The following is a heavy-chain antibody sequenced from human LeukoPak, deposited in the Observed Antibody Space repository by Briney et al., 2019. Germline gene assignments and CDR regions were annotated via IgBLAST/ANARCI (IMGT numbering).Heavy chain of an antibody. D-gene: IGHD6-13*01. CDR1: GYSISSGYY. Sequence: SETLSLTCTVSGYSISSGYYWGWIRQPPGKGLEWIGSIYHSGSTYYNPSLKSRVTISVDTSKNQFSLKLSSATAADTAVYYCARESGYSSSWADYWGQGTLVTVSS. CDR3: ARESGYSSSWADY. V-gene: IGHV4-38-2*02. CDR2: IYHSGST. J-gene: IGHJ4*02.